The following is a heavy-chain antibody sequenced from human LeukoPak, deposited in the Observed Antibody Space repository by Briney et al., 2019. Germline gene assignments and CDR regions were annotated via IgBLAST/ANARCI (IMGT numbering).Heavy chain of an antibody. D-gene: IGHD3-16*01. J-gene: IGHJ4*02. CDR3: ARASTQVSKYSYGKIHYDYVWGSLGR. Sequence: GSSVKVSCKASGGTFSSYAISWVRQAPGQGLEWMGGIIPIFGTANYAQKFQGRVTITTDESTSTAYMELSSLRSEDTAVYYCARASTQVSKYSYGKIHYDYVWGSLGRWGQGTLVTVSS. CDR2: IIPIFGTA. V-gene: IGHV1-69*05. CDR1: GGTFSSYA.